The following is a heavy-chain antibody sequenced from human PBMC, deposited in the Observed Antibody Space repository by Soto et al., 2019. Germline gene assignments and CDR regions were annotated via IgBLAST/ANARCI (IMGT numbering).Heavy chain of an antibody. Sequence: GESLKISCKGSGYSFTTYWIGWVRQMPGKGLEWMGIIYPSDSDARYSPSFQGQVTISADKSISTAYLQWSSLKASDTAIYYCARGGYYYDRSGPSDYWGQGTLVTVSS. CDR2: IYPSDSDA. D-gene: IGHD3-22*01. CDR3: ARGGYYYDRSGPSDY. CDR1: GYSFTTYW. J-gene: IGHJ4*02. V-gene: IGHV5-51*01.